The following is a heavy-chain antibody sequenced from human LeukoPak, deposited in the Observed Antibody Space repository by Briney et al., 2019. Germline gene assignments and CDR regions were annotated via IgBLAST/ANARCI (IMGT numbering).Heavy chain of an antibody. V-gene: IGHV1-2*02. CDR1: GYTFTSYF. J-gene: IGHJ4*02. D-gene: IGHD3-22*01. CDR2: INPNSGST. CDR3: ASETGRRVFYDSSGYLHF. Sequence: ASVKVSCKASGYTFTSYFMHWVRQAPGQGLEWMGWINPNSGSTYYAQKFQGRVTMTRDTSISTAYMEMRRLRSDDTAVYYCASETGRRVFYDSSGYLHFWGQGTLVAVSS.